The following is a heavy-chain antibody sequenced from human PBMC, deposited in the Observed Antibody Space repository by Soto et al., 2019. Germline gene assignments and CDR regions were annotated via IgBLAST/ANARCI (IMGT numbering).Heavy chain of an antibody. V-gene: IGHV2-5*02. J-gene: IGHJ4*02. CDR3: AHRQSYSERNWDSGYFDY. CDR1: GFSLSTSGVG. CDR2: IYWDDDK. D-gene: IGHD1-26*01. Sequence: QITLKESGPTLVKPTQTLTLTCTFSGFSLSTSGVGVGWIRQPPGKALEYLALIYWDDDKRYSPSLKSRLTITKDTSKNQVVLTMTNMNPVDTATYYCAHRQSYSERNWDSGYFDYWGQGSLVTVPS.